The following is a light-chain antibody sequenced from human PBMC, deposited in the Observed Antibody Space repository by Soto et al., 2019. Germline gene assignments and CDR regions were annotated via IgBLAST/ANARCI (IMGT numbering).Light chain of an antibody. V-gene: IGKV3-20*01. J-gene: IGKJ5*01. CDR1: QSVSSSY. CDR2: GAY. CDR3: QQYGSSPPIT. Sequence: EIVLTQSPGTLSLSPGEIATLSYRASQSVSSSYLSWYQQKPGQAPRLIIYGAYSRATGIPDTFSGSGSGTDFTLTISRLEPEDFAVYYCQQYGSSPPITFGQGTRLEIK.